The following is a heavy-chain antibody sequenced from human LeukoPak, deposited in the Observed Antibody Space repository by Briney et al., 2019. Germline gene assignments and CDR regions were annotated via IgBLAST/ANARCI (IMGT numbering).Heavy chain of an antibody. D-gene: IGHD3-22*01. CDR3: AKDVNYYDSSGYDPQGY. CDR2: ISGSGGST. J-gene: IGHJ4*02. Sequence: PGGSLRLSCAASGFTFSSYAMSWVRQAPGKGLEWVSAISGSGGSTYYADSAKGRFTISRDNSKNTLYLQMNSLRAEDAAVYYCAKDVNYYDSSGYDPQGYWGQGTLVTVSS. CDR1: GFTFSSYA. V-gene: IGHV3-23*01.